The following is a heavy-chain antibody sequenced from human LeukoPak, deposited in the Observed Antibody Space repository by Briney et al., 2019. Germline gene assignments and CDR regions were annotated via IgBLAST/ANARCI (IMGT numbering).Heavy chain of an antibody. CDR1: GFTFTSYW. J-gene: IGHJ5*02. CDR2: INEDGSEK. D-gene: IGHD2-8*01. CDR3: ARIYLKMASAS. V-gene: IGHV3-7*01. Sequence: GGSLRLSCAASGFTFTSYWMSWVRQAPGKGLEWVVNINEDGSEKYYVDSVKGRFTISRDNAKNSVSQQMNSLRAEDTAVYYCARIYLKMASASWGQGTLVTVSS.